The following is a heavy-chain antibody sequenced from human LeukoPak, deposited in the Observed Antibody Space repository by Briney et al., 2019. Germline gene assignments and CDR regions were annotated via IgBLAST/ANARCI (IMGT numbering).Heavy chain of an antibody. Sequence: GGSLRLSCAASGFTFSTYWMNWYRQAPGKGLEWVGNINQDASEINYVDSVRGRFTISRDNAKNSLHLQMNSLRAEDTVVYYCATDRDNSDWQKRFDSWGQGTLVTVSS. D-gene: IGHD2-21*02. CDR2: INQDASEI. CDR3: ATDRDNSDWQKRFDS. V-gene: IGHV3-7*01. J-gene: IGHJ4*02. CDR1: GFTFSTYW.